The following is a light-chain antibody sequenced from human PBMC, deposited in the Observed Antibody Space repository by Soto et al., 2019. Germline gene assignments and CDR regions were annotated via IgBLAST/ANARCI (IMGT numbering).Light chain of an antibody. CDR2: AAS. Sequence: EIVLTQSPGTLSLSPGERATLSCRASQSVTSTHLAWYQQKPGQAPRLRIYAASSSATGNPDRFSGSGSGTGFTLTISRLEPEDFAVYYCQQYGSSPWTFGQGTKVEIK. CDR3: QQYGSSPWT. V-gene: IGKV3-20*01. CDR1: QSVTSTH. J-gene: IGKJ1*01.